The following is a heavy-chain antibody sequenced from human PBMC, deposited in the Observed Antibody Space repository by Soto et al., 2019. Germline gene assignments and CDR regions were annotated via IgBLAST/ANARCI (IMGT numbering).Heavy chain of an antibody. CDR3: APHGGVRGVIGQGWFDP. CDR1: GGTFSSYA. V-gene: IGHV1-69*06. D-gene: IGHD3-10*01. Sequence: QVQLVQSGAEVKKPGSSVKVSCKASGGTFSSYAISWVRQAPGQGLEWMGGIIPIFGTANYAQKFQGRVTITADKPTSTAYMELSSRRSEDPAVYSCAPHGGVRGVIGQGWFDPWGQGTLVTVSP. J-gene: IGHJ5*02. CDR2: IIPIFGTA.